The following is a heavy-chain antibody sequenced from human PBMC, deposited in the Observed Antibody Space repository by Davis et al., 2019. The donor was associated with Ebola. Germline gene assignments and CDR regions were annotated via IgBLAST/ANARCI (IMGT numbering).Heavy chain of an antibody. CDR2: ISAYNGNT. J-gene: IGHJ4*02. V-gene: IGHV1-18*01. Sequence: ASVQVSCKASGYTFTSYGISWVRQPPGQGLEWMGWISAYNGNTNYAQKLQGRVTMTTDTSTSTAYMELRSLRSDDTAVYYCAREMGFGELGGVFDYWGQGTLVTVSS. CDR1: GYTFTSYG. CDR3: AREMGFGELGGVFDY. D-gene: IGHD3-16*01.